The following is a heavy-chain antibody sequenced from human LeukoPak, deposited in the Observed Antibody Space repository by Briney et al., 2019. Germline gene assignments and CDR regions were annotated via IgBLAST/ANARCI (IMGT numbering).Heavy chain of an antibody. Sequence: PGGSLRLSCAASGFTFSSYAMSWVRQAPGKGLEWVSAISGSGGSTYYADSVKGRFTISRDNSKNTLYLQMNSLRAEDTAVYYCAKAPSAYCSSTSCPTYYYYYMDVWGKGTTVTVSS. CDR2: ISGSGGST. V-gene: IGHV3-23*01. CDR1: GFTFSSYA. CDR3: AKAPSAYCSSTSCPTYYYYYMDV. J-gene: IGHJ6*03. D-gene: IGHD2-2*01.